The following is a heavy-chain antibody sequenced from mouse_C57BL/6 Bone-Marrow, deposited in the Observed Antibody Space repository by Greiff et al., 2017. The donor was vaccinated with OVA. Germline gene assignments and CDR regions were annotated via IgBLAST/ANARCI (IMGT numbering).Heavy chain of an antibody. CDR3: ARGLRDGGY. V-gene: IGHV1-54*01. CDR1: GYAFTNYL. J-gene: IGHJ2*01. Sequence: QVQLQQSGAELVRPGTSVKVSCKASGYAFTNYLIEWVKQRPGQGLEWIGVINPGSGGTNYNEKFKGKATLTADKSSSTAYMQLSSLTSEDSAVYFCARGLRDGGYWGQGTTLTVSS. CDR2: INPGSGGT. D-gene: IGHD2-4*01.